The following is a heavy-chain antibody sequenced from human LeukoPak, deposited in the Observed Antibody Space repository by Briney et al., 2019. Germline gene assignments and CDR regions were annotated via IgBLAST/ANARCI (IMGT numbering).Heavy chain of an antibody. CDR3: AKSTAMSPYYYYYYGMDV. Sequence: PGGSLRLSCAASGFTFSSYAMHWVRQAPGKGLEYVSAISSNGGSTYYANSVKGRFTISRDNSKNTLYLQMGSLRAEDMAVYYCAKSTAMSPYYYYYYGMDVWGQGTTVTVSS. CDR1: GFTFSSYA. CDR2: ISSNGGST. D-gene: IGHD2-2*01. V-gene: IGHV3-64*01. J-gene: IGHJ6*02.